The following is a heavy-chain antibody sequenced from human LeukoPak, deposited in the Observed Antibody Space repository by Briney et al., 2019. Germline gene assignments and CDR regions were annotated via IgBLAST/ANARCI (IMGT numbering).Heavy chain of an antibody. CDR2: IFHSGST. D-gene: IGHD5-12*01. Sequence: SETLSLTCSVSGGSISSYYWSWIRQPPGKGLEWIGYIFHSGSTIYNPSLRSRVTISVDTSKNQLSLKLTSVTAADTAVYYCARRGYTTSGGHWFDPWGQGTLVTVSS. CDR1: GGSISSYY. V-gene: IGHV4-59*08. CDR3: ARRGYTTSGGHWFDP. J-gene: IGHJ5*02.